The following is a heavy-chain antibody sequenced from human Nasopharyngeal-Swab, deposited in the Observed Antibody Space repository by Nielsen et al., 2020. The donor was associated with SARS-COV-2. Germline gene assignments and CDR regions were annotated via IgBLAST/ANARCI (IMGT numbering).Heavy chain of an antibody. Sequence: GVLKISCAASGFTVSSNYMSWVRQAPRKGLEWVSVIYSGGSTYYADSVKGRFTISRDNSKNTLYLQMNSLRAEDTAVYYCARATPTYSGGDFDYWGQGTLVTVSS. CDR2: IYSGGST. D-gene: IGHD2-15*01. CDR3: ARATPTYSGGDFDY. J-gene: IGHJ4*02. V-gene: IGHV3-53*01. CDR1: GFTVSSNY.